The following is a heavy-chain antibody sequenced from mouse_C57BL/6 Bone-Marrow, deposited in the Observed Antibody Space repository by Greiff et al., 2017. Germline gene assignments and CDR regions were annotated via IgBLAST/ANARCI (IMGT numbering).Heavy chain of an antibody. D-gene: IGHD1-1*01. Sequence: VQLQQSGAELVRPGASVKLSCKASGYTFTDYYINWVKQRPGQGLEWIGRIYPGSGNTYYNEKFKGKATLTAEKSSSTAYMQLSSLTSEDSAVYFCARHYCSGNPTYAMDYWGQGTSVTVSS. CDR3: ARHYCSGNPTYAMDY. CDR2: IYPGSGNT. V-gene: IGHV1-76*01. J-gene: IGHJ4*01. CDR1: GYTFTDYY.